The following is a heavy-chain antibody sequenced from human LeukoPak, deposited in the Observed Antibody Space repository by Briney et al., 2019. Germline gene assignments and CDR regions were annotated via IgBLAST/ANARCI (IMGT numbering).Heavy chain of an antibody. V-gene: IGHV3-7*01. D-gene: IGHD3-22*01. CDR3: ARDYFDYYDSSGSPWFDP. J-gene: IGHJ5*02. Sequence: PGGSLRLSCTASGFTLSDYWMSWVRQAPGKGPEWVANIKQDGSDKYYVDSVKGRFTISRDNSKNTLYLQMNSLRAEDTAVYYCARDYFDYYDSSGSPWFDPWGQGTLVTVSS. CDR1: GFTLSDYW. CDR2: IKQDGSDK.